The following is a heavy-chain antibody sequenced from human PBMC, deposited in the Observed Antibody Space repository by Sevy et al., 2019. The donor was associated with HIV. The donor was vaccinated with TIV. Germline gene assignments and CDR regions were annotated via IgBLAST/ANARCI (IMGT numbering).Heavy chain of an antibody. CDR1: GFTFSNAW. CDR2: IKTKTDGETT. CDR3: ATAIWCSGDNCYHWFFDL. Sequence: GGSLRLSCAASGFTFSNAWMSWVRQAPGKGLEWVGRIKTKTDGETTDYAAPVKGRFTISRDDSKSTLYLQMNSLKNEDTAVYYCATAIWCSGDNCYHWFFDLWGRGTQVTVSS. J-gene: IGHJ2*01. V-gene: IGHV3-15*01. D-gene: IGHD2-15*01.